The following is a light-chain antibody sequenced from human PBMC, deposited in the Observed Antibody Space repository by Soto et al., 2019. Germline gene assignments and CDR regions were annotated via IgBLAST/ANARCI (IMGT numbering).Light chain of an antibody. J-gene: IGKJ1*01. V-gene: IGKV3-20*01. CDR1: QSISSSN. Sequence: EIVLTQSPGTLSLSPGERATLSCRASQSISSSNLVWYHQKPGQARRLLIYGASSRAPSIPDRFSGSGSGTGFTLTTVSPEHEDFAVYFCHHCGGSQPFGQGTKVETK. CDR3: HHCGGSQP. CDR2: GAS.